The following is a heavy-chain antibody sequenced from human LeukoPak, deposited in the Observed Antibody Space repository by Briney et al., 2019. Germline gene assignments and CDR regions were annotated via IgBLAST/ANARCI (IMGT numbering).Heavy chain of an antibody. J-gene: IGHJ3*02. CDR2: IYYSGST. CDR3: ANDHYYDSSGYLPPLGAFDI. CDR1: GGSISSYY. D-gene: IGHD3-22*01. V-gene: IGHV4-59*08. Sequence: SETLSLTCTVSGGSISSYYWSWIRQPPGKGLEWIGYIYYSGSTNYNPSLKSRVTISVDTSKNQFSLKLSSVTAADTAVYYCANDHYYDSSGYLPPLGAFDIWGQGTMVTVSS.